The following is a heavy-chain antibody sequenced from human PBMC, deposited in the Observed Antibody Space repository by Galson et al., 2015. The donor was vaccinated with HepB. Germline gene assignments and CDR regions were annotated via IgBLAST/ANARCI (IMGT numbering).Heavy chain of an antibody. J-gene: IGHJ6*02. V-gene: IGHV1-2*06. CDR1: GYTFTGYY. CDR3: AREGWFGELLMYYYYGMDV. D-gene: IGHD3-10*01. CDR2: INPNSGGT. Sequence: SVKVSCKASGYTFTGYYMHWVRQAPGQGLEWMGRINPNSGGTNYAQKFQGRVTMTRDTSISTAYMELSRLRSDDTAVYYCAREGWFGELLMYYYYGMDVWGQGTTVTVSS.